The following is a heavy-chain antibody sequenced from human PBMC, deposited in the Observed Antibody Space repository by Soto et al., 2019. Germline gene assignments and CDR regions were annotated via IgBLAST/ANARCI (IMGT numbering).Heavy chain of an antibody. V-gene: IGHV1-46*03. Sequence: QVQLVQSGAEVKKPGASVKVSCKASGYTFTSDYLHWVRQAPGQGLEWMGIINPVGGRTSYAQKFQGRVNVTRDTSTSTGYMELRSLTYEDTAVYYCAREDNGGNSGGALDIWGQGTLVIVSS. CDR3: AREDNGGNSGGALDI. J-gene: IGHJ3*02. CDR1: GYTFTSDY. D-gene: IGHD2-21*02. CDR2: INPVGGRT.